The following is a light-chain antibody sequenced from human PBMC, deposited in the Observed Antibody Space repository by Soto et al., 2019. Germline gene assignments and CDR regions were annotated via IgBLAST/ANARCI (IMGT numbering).Light chain of an antibody. CDR2: YDD. CDR1: SSNIGNNA. Sequence: PSVSKACRSRWSMSCYENSSNIGNNAVNWYQQLPGKAPKLLIYYDDLLPSGVSDRFSGSKSGTSASLAISGLQSEDEADYYCAAWDDSLNGHVFGTGTKVTVL. V-gene: IGLV1-36*01. J-gene: IGLJ1*01. CDR3: AAWDDSLNGHV.